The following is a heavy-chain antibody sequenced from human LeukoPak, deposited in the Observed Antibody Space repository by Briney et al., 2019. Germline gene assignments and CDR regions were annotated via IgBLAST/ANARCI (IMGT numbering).Heavy chain of an antibody. J-gene: IGHJ6*03. V-gene: IGHV3-13*01. CDR3: ARGPPRGKYYYMDV. Sequence: GGSLRLSCAASGFTFSSFDMHWVRHPTGQGLEWVSTIGTASDTYYPGSVEGRFTLSRDNAKNSLCLQMNSLTAGDTAVYYCARGPPRGKYYYMDVWGKGTTVTVSS. CDR1: GFTFSSFD. D-gene: IGHD1-1*01. CDR2: IGTASDT.